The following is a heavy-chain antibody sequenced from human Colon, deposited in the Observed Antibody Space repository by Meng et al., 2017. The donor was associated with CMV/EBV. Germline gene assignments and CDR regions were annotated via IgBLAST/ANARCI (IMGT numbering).Heavy chain of an antibody. CDR3: ARSPLPAALNWFDP. J-gene: IGHJ5*02. V-gene: IGHV1-69*13. CDR2: IIPIFGTP. D-gene: IGHD2-2*01. CDR1: GGPFNSNA. Sequence: SVKVSCKTSGGPFNSNAISWVRQAPGQGLEWMGGIIPIFGTPKYAQKFQDRVTITADESTSTSYMELSGLTSDDTAVYFCARSPLPAALNWFDPWGQGTLVTVPQ.